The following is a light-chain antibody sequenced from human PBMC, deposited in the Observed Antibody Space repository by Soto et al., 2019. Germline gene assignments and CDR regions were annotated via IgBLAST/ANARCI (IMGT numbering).Light chain of an antibody. J-gene: IGKJ2*01. CDR2: KAS. Sequence: DIQMTQSPSTLSASVGDRVTITCRASQSISSRLAWYQQKPWKAPKLLIYKASSLESGVPSRFSGSGSGTEFTLTISSLQPDDFATYYCQQYNSYPYTFGQGTKLEIK. V-gene: IGKV1-5*03. CDR1: QSISSR. CDR3: QQYNSYPYT.